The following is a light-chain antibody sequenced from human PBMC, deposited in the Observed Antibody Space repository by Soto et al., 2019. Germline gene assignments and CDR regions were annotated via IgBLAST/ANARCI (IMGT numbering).Light chain of an antibody. Sequence: QSVLTQPASVSGSPGQSITISCTGTSSDVGGYNYVSWYQQHPGKAPKVMIYDVSNRPSGVSNRFSGSKSGSTASLTISGLQAEDEADYYCSSYTSSSTLVVFGGGTKVTVL. CDR1: SSDVGGYNY. J-gene: IGLJ2*01. CDR2: DVS. V-gene: IGLV2-14*03. CDR3: SSYTSSSTLVV.